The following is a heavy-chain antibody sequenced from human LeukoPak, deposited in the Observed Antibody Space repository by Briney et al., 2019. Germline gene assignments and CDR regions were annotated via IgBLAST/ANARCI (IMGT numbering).Heavy chain of an antibody. V-gene: IGHV3-21*01. Sequence: GGSLRLSCAASGLTFSSYAMSWVRQAPGEGLEWVSSISSSSYIYYADSVKGRFTISRDNAKNSLYLQMNSLRAEDTAVYYCAREGDGYMREKFDYWGQGTLVTVSS. CDR1: GLTFSSYA. D-gene: IGHD5-24*01. CDR3: AREGDGYMREKFDY. J-gene: IGHJ4*02. CDR2: ISSSSYI.